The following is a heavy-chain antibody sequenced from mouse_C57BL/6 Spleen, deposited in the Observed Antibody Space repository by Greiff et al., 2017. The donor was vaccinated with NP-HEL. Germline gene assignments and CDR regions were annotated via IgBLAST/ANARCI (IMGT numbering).Heavy chain of an antibody. CDR2: IYPGNSDT. J-gene: IGHJ2*01. CDR3: TRSDYYGSSYYFDY. Sequence: VQLQQSGTVLARPGASVKMSCKTSGYTFTSYWMHWVKQRPGQGLEWIGAIYPGNSDTSYNQKFKGKAKLTAVTSARTAYMELSSWTNEDSAVSYCTRSDYYGSSYYFDYWGQGTTLTVSS. CDR1: GYTFTSYW. D-gene: IGHD1-1*01. V-gene: IGHV1-5*01.